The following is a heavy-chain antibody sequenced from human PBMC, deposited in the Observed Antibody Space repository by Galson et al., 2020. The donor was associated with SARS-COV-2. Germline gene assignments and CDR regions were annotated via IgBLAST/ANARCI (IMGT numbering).Heavy chain of an antibody. Sequence: SGPTLVKPTQTLTLTCTVSGFSLSTSGVGVGWIRQPPGKALEWLALIYWNDDKRYSPSLKGRLTITKDTSKNQVVFTMTNMDPLDTATYYCSHSEGHDYNCFFAMDVWGQGTTVTVSS. CDR2: IYWNDDK. V-gene: IGHV2-5*01. CDR1: GFSLSTSGVG. CDR3: SHSEGHDYNCFFAMDV. J-gene: IGHJ6*02.